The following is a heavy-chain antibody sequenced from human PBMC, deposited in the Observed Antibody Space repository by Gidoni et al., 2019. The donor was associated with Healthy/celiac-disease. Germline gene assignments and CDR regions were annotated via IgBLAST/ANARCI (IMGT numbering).Heavy chain of an antibody. V-gene: IGHV4-59*01. CDR1: GGSISSYY. J-gene: IGHJ4*02. D-gene: IGHD3-3*01. Sequence: QVALQESGPGLVKPSEPLSLTCTVSGGSISSYYWSWIRQPPRKGLEWIGYIYYSGSTNYNPSLKSRVTISVDTSKNQFSLKLSSVTAADTAVYYCARDRGEVWSGNYYFDYWGQGTLVTVSS. CDR2: IYYSGST. CDR3: ARDRGEVWSGNYYFDY.